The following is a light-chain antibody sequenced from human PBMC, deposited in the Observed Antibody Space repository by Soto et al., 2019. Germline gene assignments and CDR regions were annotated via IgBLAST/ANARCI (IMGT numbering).Light chain of an antibody. J-gene: IGKJ1*01. Sequence: DIQMTQSPSTLSASVGDRVTITCRASQSISSWLAWYQQRPGKAPKLLIYDASSLESGVPSRFSGSGSGTEFTLTISSLQSEDFAVYYCQQSYSTPGTFGQGTKVDI. CDR3: QQSYSTPGT. CDR2: DAS. CDR1: QSISSW. V-gene: IGKV1-5*01.